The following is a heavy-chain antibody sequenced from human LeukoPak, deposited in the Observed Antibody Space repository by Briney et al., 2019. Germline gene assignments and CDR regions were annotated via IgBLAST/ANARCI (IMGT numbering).Heavy chain of an antibody. J-gene: IGHJ6*03. V-gene: IGHV3-74*01. CDR2: INSDGSST. D-gene: IGHD1-26*01. CDR3: ARDPYSGNYGNYYYYYMDV. CDR1: GFTFSSYW. Sequence: TGGSLRLSCAASGFTFSSYWMHWVRQAPGKGLVWVSRINSDGSSTSYADSVKGRFTISRDNAKNTLYLQMNSLRAEDTAVYYCARDPYSGNYGNYYYYYMDVWGKGTTVTISS.